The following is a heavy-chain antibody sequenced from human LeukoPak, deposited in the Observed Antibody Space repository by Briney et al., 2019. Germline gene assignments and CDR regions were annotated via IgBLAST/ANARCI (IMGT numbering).Heavy chain of an antibody. J-gene: IGHJ4*02. Sequence: ASVKVSCKASGYTFTSYGISWVRQAPGQGLEWMGWISAYNGNTNYAQKLQGRVTITRDTSASTAYMELSSLRSEDMAVYYCARAWYYFGSGSYQPYYFDYWGQGSLVTVSS. CDR3: ARAWYYFGSGSYQPYYFDY. CDR1: GYTFTSYG. CDR2: ISAYNGNT. V-gene: IGHV1-18*03. D-gene: IGHD3-10*01.